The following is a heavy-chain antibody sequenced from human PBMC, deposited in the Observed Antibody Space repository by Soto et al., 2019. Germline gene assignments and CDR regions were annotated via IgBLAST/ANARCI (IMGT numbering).Heavy chain of an antibody. D-gene: IGHD5-18*01. CDR3: ARGRGDTAMAWYY. CDR2: IYYSGST. Sequence: QVQLQESGPGLVKPSETLSLTCTVSGGSISSYYWSWIRQSPGKGLEWIGYIYYSGSTKYNPSLKSRVTISVDTSKNQFSLKLSSVTAADTAVYYCARGRGDTAMAWYYWGQGILVTVSS. V-gene: IGHV4-59*01. CDR1: GGSISSYY. J-gene: IGHJ4*02.